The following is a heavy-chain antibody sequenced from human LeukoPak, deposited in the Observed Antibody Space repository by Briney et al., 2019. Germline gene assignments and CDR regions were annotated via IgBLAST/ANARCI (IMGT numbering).Heavy chain of an antibody. J-gene: IGHJ4*02. D-gene: IGHD3-10*01. CDR2: ASSSSSFV. CDR1: GFTFSNYG. V-gene: IGHV3-21*01. Sequence: GRSLRLSCAPSGFTFSNYGMHWVRQAPGQGLEWVASASSSSSFVSYVDSVKGRFTISRDSADNSLYLHMSRLRAEDTAVYYCARLGGAYVSGFYFDSWGQGTLVTVSS. CDR3: ARLGGAYVSGFYFDS.